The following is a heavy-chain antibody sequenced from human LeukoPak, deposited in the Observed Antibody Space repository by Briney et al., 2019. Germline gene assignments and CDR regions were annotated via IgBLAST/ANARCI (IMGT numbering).Heavy chain of an antibody. J-gene: IGHJ4*02. Sequence: GGSLRLSCAASGFSFNIYAMGWVRQAPGKGLEWVSYISSSGSTMYYAYSVKGRFTISIDNAKNSLYLQMNRRRGEDTAVYYCASLLGYCRTNCPPSPDYWGQGTLVTVSS. CDR3: ASLLGYCRTNCPPSPDY. D-gene: IGHD2-2*03. V-gene: IGHV3-48*03. CDR2: ISSSGSTM. CDR1: GFSFNIYA.